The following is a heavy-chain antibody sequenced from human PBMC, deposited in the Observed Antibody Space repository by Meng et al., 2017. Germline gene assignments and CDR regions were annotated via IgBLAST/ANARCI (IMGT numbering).Heavy chain of an antibody. CDR1: GFTFDDYA. J-gene: IGHJ6*02. V-gene: IGHV3-43D*03. Sequence: GESLKISCAASGFTFDDYAMRWVRQAPGKGLEWVSLISWDGGSTYYADSVKGRFTISRDNSKNSLYLQMNSLRAEDTALYYCATNIGIVGATSYYYYGMDVWGQGTTVTVSS. D-gene: IGHD1-26*01. CDR2: ISWDGGST. CDR3: ATNIGIVGATSYYYYGMDV.